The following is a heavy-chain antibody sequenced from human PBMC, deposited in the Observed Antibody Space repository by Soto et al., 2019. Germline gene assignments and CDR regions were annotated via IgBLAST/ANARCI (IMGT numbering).Heavy chain of an antibody. CDR2: MSGSGDST. J-gene: IGHJ4*02. Sequence: EVQLLESGGGLVQPGGSLRLFCAATGFTFSSYAMSWVRQAPGKGLEWVSAMSGSGDSTYYADSVKGRFTISRDNSKKTLYLQMNSLRPEDTAVYYCAKPPRDTMIVLYYFDYWGQGTLVTVSS. V-gene: IGHV3-23*01. CDR3: AKPPRDTMIVLYYFDY. D-gene: IGHD3-22*01. CDR1: GFTFSSYA.